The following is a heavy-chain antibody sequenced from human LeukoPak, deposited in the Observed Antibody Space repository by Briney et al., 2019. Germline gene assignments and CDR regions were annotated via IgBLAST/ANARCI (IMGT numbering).Heavy chain of an antibody. D-gene: IGHD2-2*01. V-gene: IGHV3-21*01. J-gene: IGHJ4*02. CDR1: GFTFSSYS. CDR3: ARERWSKMSSTRCVDY. CDR2: ISSSSSYI. Sequence: GGSLRPSCAASGFTFSSYSMNWVRQAPGKGLEWVSSISSSSSYIYYADSVKGRFTISRDNAKNSLYLQMNSLRAEDTAVYYCARERWSKMSSTRCVDYWGQGTLVTVSS.